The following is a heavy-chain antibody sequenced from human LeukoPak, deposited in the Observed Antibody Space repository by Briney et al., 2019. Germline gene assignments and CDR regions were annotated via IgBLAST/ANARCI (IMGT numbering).Heavy chain of an antibody. D-gene: IGHD3-9*01. CDR2: IYYSGST. J-gene: IGHJ3*02. CDR1: GGSISSYY. V-gene: IGHV4-59*01. Sequence: SETLSLTCTASGGSISSYYWSWIRQPPGKGLEWIGYIYYSGSTNYNPSLKSRVTISVDTSKNQFSLKLSSVTAADTAVYYCARVFYDILSPGVGFDIWGQGTMVTVSS. CDR3: ARVFYDILSPGVGFDI.